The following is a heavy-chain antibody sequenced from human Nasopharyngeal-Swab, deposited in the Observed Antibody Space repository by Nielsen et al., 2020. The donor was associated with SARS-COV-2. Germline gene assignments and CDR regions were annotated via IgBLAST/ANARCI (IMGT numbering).Heavy chain of an antibody. CDR1: GGSFSGYY. V-gene: IGHV4-34*01. Sequence: SETLSLTCAVYGGSFSGYYWSWIRQPSGKGLEWIGEINHSGSTNYNPSLKSRVTISVDTSKNQFSLKLSSVTAADTAVYYCARDSLTHSGYYLDYWGQGTLVTVSS. CDR3: ARDSLTHSGYYLDY. J-gene: IGHJ4*02. CDR2: INHSGST. D-gene: IGHD3-22*01.